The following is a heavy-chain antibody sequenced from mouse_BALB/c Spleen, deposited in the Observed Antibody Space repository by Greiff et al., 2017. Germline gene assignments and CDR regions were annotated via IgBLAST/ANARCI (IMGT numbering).Heavy chain of an antibody. CDR2: INPSTGYT. Sequence: QVQLKESGAELVKPGASVKLSCKTSGYTFTSYWIQWVKQRPGQGLEWIGYINPSTGYTEYNQKFKDKATLTADKSSSTAYMQLSSLTSEDSAVYYCARRDDGYPNWGQGTLVTVSA. CDR1: GYTFTSYW. J-gene: IGHJ3*01. V-gene: IGHV1-7*01. CDR3: ARRDDGYPN. D-gene: IGHD2-3*01.